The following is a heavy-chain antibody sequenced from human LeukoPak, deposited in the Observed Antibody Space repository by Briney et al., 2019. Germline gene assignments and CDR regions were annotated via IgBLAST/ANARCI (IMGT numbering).Heavy chain of an antibody. V-gene: IGHV1-18*01. D-gene: IGHD2-2*01. J-gene: IGHJ4*02. CDR2: ISAYNGNT. CDR3: ARGQDIVVVPAALLFDY. Sequence: ASVKVSCKASGYTFTSYGISWVRQAPGQGLEWMGWISAYNGNTNYAQKLQGRVTMTTDTSTSTAYMELRSLRSDDTAVYYCARGQDIVVVPAALLFDYWGQGTLVTVSS. CDR1: GYTFTSYG.